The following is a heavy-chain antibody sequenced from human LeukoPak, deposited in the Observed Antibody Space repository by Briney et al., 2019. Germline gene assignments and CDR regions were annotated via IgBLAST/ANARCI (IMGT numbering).Heavy chain of an antibody. V-gene: IGHV5-51*01. J-gene: IGHJ4*02. CDR1: GYDFTAYW. CDR3: AKVFYDTYYYGSGPPYYFDY. Sequence: GESLKISGKCSGYDFTAYWISWVRQRPGKVLEGMGNINAGNSQTTDRPSFHGQVNISVDKSISTAYLQWSSLKASDTAMYYCAKVFYDTYYYGSGPPYYFDYWGQGTLVSVSS. D-gene: IGHD3-10*01. CDR2: INAGNSQT.